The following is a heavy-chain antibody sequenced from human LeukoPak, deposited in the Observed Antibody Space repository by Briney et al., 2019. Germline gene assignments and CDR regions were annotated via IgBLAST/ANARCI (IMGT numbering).Heavy chain of an antibody. D-gene: IGHD5-18*01. CDR3: ARRGGYSYGFDGWFDP. J-gene: IGHJ5*02. CDR2: INHSGST. V-gene: IGHV4-34*01. Sequence: PSETLSLTCAVYGGSFSGYYWSWIRQPPGKGLEWIGEINHSGSTYYNPSLKSRVTISVDTSKNQFSLKLSSVTAADTAVYYCARRGGYSYGFDGWFDPWGQGTLVTVSS. CDR1: GGSFSGYY.